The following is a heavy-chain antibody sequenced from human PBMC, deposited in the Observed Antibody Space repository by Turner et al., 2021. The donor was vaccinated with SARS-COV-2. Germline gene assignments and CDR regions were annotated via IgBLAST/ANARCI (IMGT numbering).Heavy chain of an antibody. CDR3: ARVSHYDILTGYYLHYYYAMDV. Sequence: EVQLVESGGGWVQPGGSLRLSCAAPGFTFSTYDMLWVRQATGRGLEWVSTIGTAGDTYYPGSVKRRFTISRENAKISLYLQMNSLRAGDTAVYYCARVSHYDILTGYYLHYYYAMDVWGQGTTVTVSS. D-gene: IGHD3-9*01. V-gene: IGHV3-13*01. CDR1: GFTFSTYD. CDR2: IGTAGDT. J-gene: IGHJ6*02.